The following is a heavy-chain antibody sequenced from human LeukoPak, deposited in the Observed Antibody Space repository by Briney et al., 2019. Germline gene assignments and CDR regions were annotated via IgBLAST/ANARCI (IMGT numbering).Heavy chain of an antibody. J-gene: IGHJ4*02. CDR3: AREKGYVGATLPPGYYFDY. CDR1: GFTFSSYG. Sequence: GRSLRLSCAASGFTFSSYGMHWVCQAPGKGLEWVAVIWYDGSNKYYADSVKGRFTISRDNSKNTLYLQMNSLRAEDTAVYYCAREKGYVGATLPPGYYFDYWGQGTLVTVSS. D-gene: IGHD1-26*01. CDR2: IWYDGSNK. V-gene: IGHV3-33*01.